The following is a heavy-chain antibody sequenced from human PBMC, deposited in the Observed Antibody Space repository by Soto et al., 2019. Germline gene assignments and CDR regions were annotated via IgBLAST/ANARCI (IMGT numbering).Heavy chain of an antibody. D-gene: IGHD2-2*01. V-gene: IGHV3-21*06. CDR1: GFTFTTYS. CDR2: IGSSSNYI. J-gene: IGHJ6*02. CDR3: ATLTYCSSASCTKYYYVMDV. Sequence: GGSLRLSCAASGFTFTTYSLTWVRQAPGKGLEWVASIGSSSNYIYYADSVKRRFTISRDTAKHSLVLQMNSLSADDKAVYFCATLTYCSSASCTKYYYVMDVWGPGTMVTVFS.